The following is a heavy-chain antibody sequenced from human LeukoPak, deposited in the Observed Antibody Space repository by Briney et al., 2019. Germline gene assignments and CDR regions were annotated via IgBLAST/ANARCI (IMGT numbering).Heavy chain of an antibody. J-gene: IGHJ4*02. Sequence: GGSLRLSCAASGFTFSAYAMNWVRQAPGKGLEWVSYITSSSSTIYYADSVKGRFTISRDNAKNSLYLQMNSLRDEDTAVYYRARGDGWFGELLNFDYWGQGTLVTVSS. CDR3: ARGDGWFGELLNFDY. V-gene: IGHV3-48*02. CDR2: ITSSSSTI. CDR1: GFTFSAYA. D-gene: IGHD3-10*01.